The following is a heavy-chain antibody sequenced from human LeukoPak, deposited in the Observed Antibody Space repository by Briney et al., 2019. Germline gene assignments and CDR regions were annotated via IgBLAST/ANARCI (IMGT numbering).Heavy chain of an antibody. V-gene: IGHV3-74*01. CDR3: ARDGSLPDY. Sequence: PGGSLRLSCAASGFTFSNYWMHWVRQTPGKGLVWVSRIISDGSSTSYADSVKGRFTISRDNAKNTLYLQMNSLRAEDTAVDYCARDGSLPDYWGQGTLVTVSS. CDR1: GFTFSNYW. CDR2: IISDGSST. J-gene: IGHJ4*02.